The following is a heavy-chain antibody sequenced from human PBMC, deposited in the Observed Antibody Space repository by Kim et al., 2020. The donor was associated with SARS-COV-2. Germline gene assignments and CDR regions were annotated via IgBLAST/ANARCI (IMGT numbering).Heavy chain of an antibody. Sequence: SQTLSLTCAISGDSVSSNGAVWNWLRQSPSRGLEWLGRTYYRSEWFQHHAESVKSRITISPDTSKNQFSLQLNSVTPEDTAVYYCARDAPVGSHFDYWGQGTLVTVSS. V-gene: IGHV6-1*01. CDR1: GDSVSSNGAV. CDR3: ARDAPVGSHFDY. J-gene: IGHJ4*02. D-gene: IGHD1-26*01. CDR2: TYYRSEWFQ.